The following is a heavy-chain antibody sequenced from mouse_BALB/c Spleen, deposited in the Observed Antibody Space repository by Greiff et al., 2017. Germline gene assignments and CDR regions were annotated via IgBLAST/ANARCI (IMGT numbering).Heavy chain of an antibody. V-gene: IGHV5-17*02. CDR1: GFTFSSFG. CDR3: ARSTTATGYYAMDY. CDR2: ISSGSSTI. J-gene: IGHJ4*01. D-gene: IGHD1-2*01. Sequence: EVNVVESGGGLVQPGGSRKLSCAASGFTFSSFGMHWVRQAPEKGLEWVAYISSGSSTIYYADTVKGRFTISRDNPKNTLFLQMTSLRSEDTAMYYCARSTTATGYYAMDYWGQGTSVTVSS.